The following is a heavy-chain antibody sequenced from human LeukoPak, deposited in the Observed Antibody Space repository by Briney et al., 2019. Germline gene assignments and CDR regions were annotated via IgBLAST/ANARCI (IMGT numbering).Heavy chain of an antibody. Sequence: ASVKVSCKASGGTFSSYAISWARQAPGQRLEWMGRIIPILGIANYAQKSQARVTITADKSTSTAYMELGSLRSEDTAVYYCAGGAAADPFYYYYYGMDVWGQGTTVTVSS. J-gene: IGHJ6*02. D-gene: IGHD6-13*01. CDR1: GGTFSSYA. V-gene: IGHV1-69*04. CDR3: AGGAAADPFYYYYYGMDV. CDR2: IIPILGIA.